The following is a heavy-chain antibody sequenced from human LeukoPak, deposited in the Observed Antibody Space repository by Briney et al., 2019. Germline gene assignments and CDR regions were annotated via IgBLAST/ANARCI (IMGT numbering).Heavy chain of an antibody. CDR1: GGSISSYY. Sequence: PSETLSLTCTVSGGSISSYYWSWIRQPAGKGLEWIGRIYTSGSTNYSPSLKSRVTMSVDTSKNQFSLKLRSVTAADTAVYYCARDNYYDTSGYHLWGQGTLVTVSS. CDR2: IYTSGST. V-gene: IGHV4-4*07. CDR3: ARDNYYDTSGYHL. J-gene: IGHJ4*02. D-gene: IGHD3-22*01.